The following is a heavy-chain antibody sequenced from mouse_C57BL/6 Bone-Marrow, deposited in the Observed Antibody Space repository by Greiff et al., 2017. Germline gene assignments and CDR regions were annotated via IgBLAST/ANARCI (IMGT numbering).Heavy chain of an antibody. J-gene: IGHJ3*01. V-gene: IGHV1-72*01. CDR2: IDPNPGGH. CDR3: ARRGRNSEGFAY. D-gene: IGHD6-1*01. Sequence: QVQLQQPGAELVQPGASVKLSCKASGYTFTSYWMHWVPQTPGRGLEWIGRIDPNPGGHTYNEKFKSKATLTVDKPSSTAYMQLSSLTSEDSAVYYCARRGRNSEGFAYWGQGTLVTVSA. CDR1: GYTFTSYW.